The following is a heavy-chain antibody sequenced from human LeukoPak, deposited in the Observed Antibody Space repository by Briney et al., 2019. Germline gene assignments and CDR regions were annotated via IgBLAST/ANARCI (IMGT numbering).Heavy chain of an antibody. CDR2: IIPIFGTA. V-gene: IGHV1-69*06. Sequence: SVKVSCKASGGTFSSYAISWVRQAPGQGLEWMGGIIPIFGTANYAQKFQGRVTITADKSTSTAYMELSSLRSEDTAVYYCARDSGERGSGSYLIAYWGQGTLVTVSS. CDR1: GGTFSSYA. CDR3: ARDSGERGSGSYLIAY. D-gene: IGHD3-10*01. J-gene: IGHJ4*02.